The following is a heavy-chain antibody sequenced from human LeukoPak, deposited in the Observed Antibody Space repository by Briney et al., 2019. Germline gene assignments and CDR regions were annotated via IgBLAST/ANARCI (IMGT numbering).Heavy chain of an antibody. D-gene: IGHD1-7*01. Sequence: SETLSLTCIVSGGSISRHYWSWIRQPAGKGLEWIGRGHTSGTTHYSPSLKSRVTMSVDTSKNQFSLRLNSVTAADTAVYYCARIITGTYFDWFDPWGQGTLVTVSS. CDR1: GGSISRHY. J-gene: IGHJ5*02. CDR3: ARIITGTYFDWFDP. V-gene: IGHV4-4*07. CDR2: GHTSGTT.